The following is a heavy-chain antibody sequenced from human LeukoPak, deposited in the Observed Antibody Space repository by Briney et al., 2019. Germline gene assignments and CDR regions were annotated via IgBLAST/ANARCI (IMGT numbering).Heavy chain of an antibody. CDR3: ARIIFLRGYNDMPFDP. J-gene: IGHJ5*02. CDR2: ISYSGDNT. CDR1: GFDPNNYA. V-gene: IGHV3-30*04. D-gene: IGHD5-24*01. Sequence: PGGSLRLSCAASGFDPNNYAMHWVRQAPGKGLEWVTLISYSGDNTYYADSVKGRFTFSRDKSKNTLFLQMDSLRPEDTAVYYCARIIFLRGYNDMPFDPWGPGILAIVSS.